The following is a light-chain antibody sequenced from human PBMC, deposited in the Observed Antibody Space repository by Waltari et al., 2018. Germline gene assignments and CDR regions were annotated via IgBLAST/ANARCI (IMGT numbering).Light chain of an antibody. J-gene: IGLJ3*02. V-gene: IGLV2-14*01. CDR3: SSYTSSDTWV. CDR2: EVT. CDR1: SSDVGGYNY. Sequence: QSALPQPASVSGSPGQSITISCTGTSSDVGGYNYVSWYQQHPGKAPKFMIYEVTNRPSGVSNRFSGSKSGNTAYLTISGLRAEDEADYHCSSYTSSDTWVFGGGTKVTVL.